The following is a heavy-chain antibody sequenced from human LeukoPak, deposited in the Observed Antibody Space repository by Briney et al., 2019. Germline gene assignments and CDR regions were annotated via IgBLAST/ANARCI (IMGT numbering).Heavy chain of an antibody. V-gene: IGHV4-39*07. CDR1: GGSISSNSDY. D-gene: IGHD3-10*01. CDR2: IYHSGST. Sequence: SETLSLTCSVSGGSISSNSDYWGWFRQPPGKGLEWIGEIYHSGSTNYNPSLKSRVTISVDKSKNQFSLKLRSVTAADTAVYYCARDISSVKGGAFDIWGQGTMVTVSS. J-gene: IGHJ3*02. CDR3: ARDISSVKGGAFDI.